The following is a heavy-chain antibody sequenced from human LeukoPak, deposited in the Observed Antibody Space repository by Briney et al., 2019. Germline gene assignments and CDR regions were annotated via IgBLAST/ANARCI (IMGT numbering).Heavy chain of an antibody. CDR3: ARDPPYSGYASYYFDY. J-gene: IGHJ4*02. D-gene: IGHD5-12*01. V-gene: IGHV1-2*02. CDR1: GYTFTGYY. CDR2: INPNSGGT. Sequence: ASVKVSCKASGYTFTGYYLHWVRQAPGQGLEWMGWINPNSGGTDYAQKFQGSVTMTRDTSISTSYMEMSRLRSDDTAVYYCARDPPYSGYASYYFDYWGQGTLVTVSS.